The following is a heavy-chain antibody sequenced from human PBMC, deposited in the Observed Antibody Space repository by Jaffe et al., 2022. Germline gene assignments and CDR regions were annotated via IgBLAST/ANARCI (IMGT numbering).Heavy chain of an antibody. D-gene: IGHD1-26*01. CDR1: GFTFESYS. J-gene: IGHJ5*02. V-gene: IGHV3-23*01. Sequence: EGQLLESGGQSVQSGESLRLSCLASGFTFESYSMSWVRQAPGKGLEWVSSISGTGFTTYYADSVKGRFTIARDNSKNTLFLQMDRLRADDTAIYYCAKDRANVDPYYLDLWGQGTLVAVSS. CDR2: ISGTGFTT. CDR3: AKDRANVDPYYLDL.